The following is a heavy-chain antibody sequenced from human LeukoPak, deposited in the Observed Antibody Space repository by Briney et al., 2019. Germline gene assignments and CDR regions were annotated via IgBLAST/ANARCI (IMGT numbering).Heavy chain of an antibody. J-gene: IGHJ4*02. Sequence: RPGGSLRLSCAASEFTFSAFWMSWVRQAPGKGLEWVANINQDGSRKHYVDSVKGRFTVSRDNAEKPLYLQTNSLRAEDTAIYYCARLWGDATIFDLWGQGTLVTVSS. CDR2: INQDGSRK. CDR3: ARLWGDATIFDL. D-gene: IGHD5-12*01. CDR1: EFTFSAFW. V-gene: IGHV3-7*01.